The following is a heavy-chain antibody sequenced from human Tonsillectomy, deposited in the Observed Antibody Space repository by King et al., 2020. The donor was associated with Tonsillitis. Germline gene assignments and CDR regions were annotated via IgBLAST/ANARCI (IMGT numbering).Heavy chain of an antibody. V-gene: IGHV4-59*08. CDR1: GGSINGYY. Sequence: QLQESGPRLVKPSETLSLTCTVSGGSINGYYWSWIRQPPGKGLEWIGYIYYSGSTRYNPSLKSRLTISVDTSRNQFSLKLTSGTAADTAVYYCARRRSIVGAAPTDAFDIWGKGTMVTVSS. D-gene: IGHD1-26*01. CDR3: ARRRSIVGAAPTDAFDI. CDR2: IYYSGST. J-gene: IGHJ3*02.